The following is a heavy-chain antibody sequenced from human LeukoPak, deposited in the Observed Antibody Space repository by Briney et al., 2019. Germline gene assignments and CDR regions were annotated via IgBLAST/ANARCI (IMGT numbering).Heavy chain of an antibody. CDR2: ISSSGSTI. Sequence: GGSLRLSCAASGFTFSSYEMNWVRQAPGKGLEWVSYISSSGSTIYYADSVKGRFTISRDNSKNTLYLQMNSLRAEDTAVYYCARGREYSSSYNWFDPWGQGTLVTVSS. D-gene: IGHD6-13*01. CDR3: ARGREYSSSYNWFDP. J-gene: IGHJ5*02. CDR1: GFTFSSYE. V-gene: IGHV3-48*03.